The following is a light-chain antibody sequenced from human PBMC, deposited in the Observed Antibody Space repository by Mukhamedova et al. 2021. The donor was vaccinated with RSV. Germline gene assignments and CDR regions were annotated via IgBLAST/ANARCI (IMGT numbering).Light chain of an antibody. V-gene: IGKV3-15*01. J-gene: IGKJ4*01. CDR3: QQYHHWPLT. CDR1: QSISSN. CDR2: GAS. Sequence: RAILSCRAGQSISSNLGWYQQKPGQAPRLLIYGASTRATDVTARFSGSGSGTEFTLTISSLQSEDFAVYYCQQYHHWPLTFGGGT.